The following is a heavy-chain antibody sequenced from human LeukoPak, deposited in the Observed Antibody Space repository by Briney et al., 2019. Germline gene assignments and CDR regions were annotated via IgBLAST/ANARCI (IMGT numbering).Heavy chain of an antibody. Sequence: GGSLRLSCAASGFTFSSYEMNWVRQAPGKGLEWVSYISSSGSTIYYADSVKGRFTISRDNAKNSLYLQMNSLRAEDTAVYYCARASIHYYGMDVWGQGTTVTVSS. CDR3: ARASIHYYGMDV. V-gene: IGHV3-48*03. J-gene: IGHJ6*02. CDR2: ISSSGSTI. D-gene: IGHD3-9*01. CDR1: GFTFSSYE.